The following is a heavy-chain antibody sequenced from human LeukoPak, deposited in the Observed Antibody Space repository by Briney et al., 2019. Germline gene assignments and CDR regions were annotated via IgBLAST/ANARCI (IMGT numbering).Heavy chain of an antibody. D-gene: IGHD1-26*01. CDR3: AKALSGSRTPADY. Sequence: PGGSLRLSCAASGFTFSSYGMHWVRQAPGKGLEWVAVISYDGSNKYYADSVKVRFTISRDNSKNTLYLQMNSLRAEDTAVYYCAKALSGSRTPADYWGQGTLVTVSS. CDR1: GFTFSSYG. V-gene: IGHV3-30*18. CDR2: ISYDGSNK. J-gene: IGHJ4*02.